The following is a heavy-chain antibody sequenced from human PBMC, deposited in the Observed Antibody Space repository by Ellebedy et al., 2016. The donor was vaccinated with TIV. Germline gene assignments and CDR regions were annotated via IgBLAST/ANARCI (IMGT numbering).Heavy chain of an antibody. V-gene: IGHV4-4*02. J-gene: IGHJ5*02. CDR3: ARVERYFDWLFAGFDP. CDR2: IYHSGST. Sequence: GFTFSSYWMSWVRQPPGKGLEWIGEIYHSGSTNYNPSLKSRVTISVDKSKNQFSLKLSSVTAADTAVYYCARVERYFDWLFAGFDPWGQGTLVTVSS. CDR1: GFTFSSYW. D-gene: IGHD3-9*01.